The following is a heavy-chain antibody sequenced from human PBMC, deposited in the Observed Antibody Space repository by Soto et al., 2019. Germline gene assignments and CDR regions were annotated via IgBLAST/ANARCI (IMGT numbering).Heavy chain of an antibody. V-gene: IGHV3-33*01. CDR1: GFTFSSYG. Sequence: QVQLVESGGGVVQSGRSLRLSCAASGFTFSSYGMHWVRQAPGKGLEWVAVIWYDGSNKYYADSVKGRFTISRDNSKNRLYLKISSLRAEDTAVYYCAREVHESWYTGVYCYGMDVWGHGTTVTFS. J-gene: IGHJ6*02. CDR2: IWYDGSNK. CDR3: AREVHESWYTGVYCYGMDV. D-gene: IGHD6-13*01.